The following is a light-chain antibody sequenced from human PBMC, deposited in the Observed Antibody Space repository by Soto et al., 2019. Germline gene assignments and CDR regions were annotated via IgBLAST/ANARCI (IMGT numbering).Light chain of an antibody. J-gene: IGKJ1*01. CDR2: GAS. V-gene: IGKV3-20*01. CDR3: QQYYSSPRT. Sequence: EIVLTQSPATVSLSPGEGATLSCRASQSVSSSELAWYQQKPGQAPRLLIYGASRRATGISDRFSGSGSGTDFSLTISRLEPEDFAVYYCQQYYSSPRTFGQGTKVQIK. CDR1: QSVSSSE.